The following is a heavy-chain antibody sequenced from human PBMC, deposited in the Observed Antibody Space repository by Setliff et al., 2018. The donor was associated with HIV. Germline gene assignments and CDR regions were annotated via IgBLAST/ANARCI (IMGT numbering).Heavy chain of an antibody. CDR3: ARRLGATVFYYFDY. V-gene: IGHV4-34*01. CDR1: GAPFNGYY. Sequence: PSETLSLTCAVYGAPFNGYYWAWIRQSPAKGLEWIGEIYHSGIVNYNPSLKSRVTMSVDTSENQFSLKLSSVTAADTAVYYCARRLGATVFYYFDYWGQGTLVTVSS. CDR2: IYHSGIV. J-gene: IGHJ4*02. D-gene: IGHD3-16*01.